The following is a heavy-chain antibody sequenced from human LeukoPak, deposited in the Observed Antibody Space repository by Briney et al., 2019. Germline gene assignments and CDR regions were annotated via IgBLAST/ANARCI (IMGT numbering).Heavy chain of an antibody. CDR2: ISSSSSYI. Sequence: GGSLRLSCAASGFTFSSYSMNWVRQAPGKGLEWVSSISSSSSYIYYADSVKGRFTISRDNSKNSLSLQMNSLRTEDTALYYCAKGRGTGDRYGPIENWGQGTLVTVSS. CDR3: AKGRGTGDRYGPIEN. J-gene: IGHJ4*02. CDR1: GFTFSSYS. D-gene: IGHD1-1*01. V-gene: IGHV3-21*04.